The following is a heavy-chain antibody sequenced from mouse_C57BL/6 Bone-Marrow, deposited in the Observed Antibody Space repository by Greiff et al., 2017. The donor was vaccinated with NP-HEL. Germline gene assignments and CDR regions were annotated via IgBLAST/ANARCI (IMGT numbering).Heavy chain of an antibody. J-gene: IGHJ2*01. V-gene: IGHV5-6*01. CDR3: ARHYYYGSLFDY. CDR1: GFTFSSYG. Sequence: DVHLVESGGDLVKPGGSLKLSCAASGFTFSSYGMSWVRQTPDKRLEWVATISSGGSYTYYPDSVKGRFTISRDNAKNTLYLQMSSLKSEDTAMYYCARHYYYGSLFDYWGQGTTLTVSS. D-gene: IGHD1-1*01. CDR2: ISSGGSYT.